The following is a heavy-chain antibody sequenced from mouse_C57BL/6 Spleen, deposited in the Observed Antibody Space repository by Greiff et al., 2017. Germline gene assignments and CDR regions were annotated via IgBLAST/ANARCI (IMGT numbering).Heavy chain of an antibody. V-gene: IGHV3-6*01. D-gene: IGHD2-4*01. CDR2: ISYDGSN. J-gene: IGHJ1*03. CDR1: GYSITSGYY. Sequence: EVKLVESGPGLVKPSQSLSLTCSVTGYSITSGYYWNWIRQFPGNKLEWMGYISYDGSNNYNPSLKNRISITRDTSKNQFFLKLNSVTTEDTATYYCADYDYVGYFDVWGTGTTVTVSS. CDR3: ADYDYVGYFDV.